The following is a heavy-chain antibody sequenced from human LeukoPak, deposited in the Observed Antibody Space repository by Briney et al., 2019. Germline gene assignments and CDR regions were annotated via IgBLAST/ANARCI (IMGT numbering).Heavy chain of an antibody. Sequence: SGGSLRLSCAASGFTFSSYAMSWVRQAPGEGLECVSAISGSGGSTYYADSVKGRFTISRDNSKNTLYLQMNILRAEDTAVYYCAKGSITMIVVVPDYWGQGPLVTVSS. J-gene: IGHJ4*02. D-gene: IGHD3-22*01. CDR3: AKGSITMIVVVPDY. CDR1: GFTFSSYA. V-gene: IGHV3-23*01. CDR2: ISGSGGST.